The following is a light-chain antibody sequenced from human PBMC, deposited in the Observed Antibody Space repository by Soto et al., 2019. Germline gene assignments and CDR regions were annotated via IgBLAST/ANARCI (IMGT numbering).Light chain of an antibody. CDR3: ASWDESGSGWV. V-gene: IGLV1-47*01. CDR1: SPSIGSNY. J-gene: IGLJ3*02. CDR2: KSI. Sequence: QSVLTQPPSASGTPGQRVTISCSGSSPSIGSNYVSWYQQLPGTAPKLLIYKSIQRPSGVPDRFSGSKSGTSASLAISGLRSEDEADYFCASWDESGSGWVFGTGTKVTVL.